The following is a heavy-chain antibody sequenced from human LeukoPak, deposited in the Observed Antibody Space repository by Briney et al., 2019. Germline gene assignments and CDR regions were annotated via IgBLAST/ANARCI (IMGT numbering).Heavy chain of an antibody. CDR2: INHSGST. CDR1: GGSFSGYY. CDR3: ARHIGQYGDSGAFDY. V-gene: IGHV4-34*01. Sequence: PSETLSLTCAVYGGSFSGYYWSWIRQPPGKGLEWIGEINHSGSTNYNPSLKSRVTISVDTSKNQFSLKLSSVTAADTAVYYCARHIGQYGDSGAFDYWGQGTLVTVSS. J-gene: IGHJ4*02. D-gene: IGHD4-17*01.